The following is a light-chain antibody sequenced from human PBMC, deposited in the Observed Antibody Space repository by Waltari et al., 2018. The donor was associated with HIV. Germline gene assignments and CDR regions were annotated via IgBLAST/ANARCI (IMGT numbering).Light chain of an antibody. V-gene: IGLV2-14*01. CDR2: EVT. J-gene: IGLJ3*02. CDR1: TSDADSFDY. CDR3: GSYTATDSMM. Sequence: QSALTQPAYVSGSPGQSITISCTGPTSDADSFDYVSWYHQHPGKVPTLIIYEVTFRASGVANRFSASKSGDTTSPTSSGLQGDDEAVYYCGSYTATDSMMFGGGTKLTVL.